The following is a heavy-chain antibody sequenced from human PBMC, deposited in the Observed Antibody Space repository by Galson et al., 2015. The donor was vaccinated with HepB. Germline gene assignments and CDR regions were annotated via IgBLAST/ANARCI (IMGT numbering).Heavy chain of an antibody. D-gene: IGHD1-1*01. Sequence: ETLSLTCTVSGDSISSFSWSWIRQPPGKGLEWVGYIWYSGSTYYNPSLKSRVTISVDTSKNQFSLKLSSVTAADTALYYCARHMDNTFRDPPFDSWGQGTLVTVSS. CDR1: GDSISSFS. J-gene: IGHJ4*02. V-gene: IGHV4-59*08. CDR2: IWYSGST. CDR3: ARHMDNTFRDPPFDS.